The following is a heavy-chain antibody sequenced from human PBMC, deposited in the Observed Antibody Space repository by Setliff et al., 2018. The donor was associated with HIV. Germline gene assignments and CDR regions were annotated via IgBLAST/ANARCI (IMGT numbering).Heavy chain of an antibody. Sequence: SVKVSCKVSGDTFNNHGLNWVRQAPGQGLEWMGGIIPIFKSADYAQKFQGRVTITTDESTSTAYMDLSSLKSEDTAIYYCERTSGDAYNYEGAFDVWGQGTLVTVSS. CDR2: IIPIFKSA. V-gene: IGHV1-69*05. J-gene: IGHJ3*01. D-gene: IGHD5-12*01. CDR3: ERTSGDAYNYEGAFDV. CDR1: GDTFNNHG.